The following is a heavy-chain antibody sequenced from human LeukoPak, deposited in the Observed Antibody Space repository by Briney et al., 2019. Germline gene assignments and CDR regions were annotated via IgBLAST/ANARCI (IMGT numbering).Heavy chain of an antibody. D-gene: IGHD3-22*01. J-gene: IGHJ4*02. CDR1: GGTFSSYA. CDR2: ISAYNGNT. V-gene: IGHV1-18*01. Sequence: GASVKVSCKASGGTFSSYAISWVRQAPGQGLEWMGWISAYNGNTNYAQKLQGRVTMTTDTSTSTAYMELRSLRSDDTAVYYCASGVGVYDSSGYYLWGQGTLVTVSS. CDR3: ASGVGVYDSSGYYL.